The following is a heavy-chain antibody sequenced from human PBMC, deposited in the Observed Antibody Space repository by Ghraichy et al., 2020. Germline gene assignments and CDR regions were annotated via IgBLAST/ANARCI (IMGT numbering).Heavy chain of an antibody. D-gene: IGHD2-15*01. CDR1: GGTFSSYA. J-gene: IGHJ4*02. V-gene: IGHV1-69*04. Sequence: SVKVSCKASGGTFSSYAISWVRQAPGQGLEWMGRIIPILGIANYAQKFQGRVTITADKSTSTAYMELSSLRSEDTAVYYCARDGFRIPSGGGSPRYFDYWGQGTLVTVSS. CDR3: ARDGFRIPSGGGSPRYFDY. CDR2: IIPILGIA.